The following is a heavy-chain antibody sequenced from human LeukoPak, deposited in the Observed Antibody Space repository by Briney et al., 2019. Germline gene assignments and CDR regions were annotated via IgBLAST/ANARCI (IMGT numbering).Heavy chain of an antibody. CDR2: INSDGSIT. Sequence: GGTLRLSCAASGFTFTTYWMHWVRQAPGKELVWVSHINSDGSITSYADSVKGRFTISRDNAKNTLYLQMNSLRAEDTAVYYCARDAVDTANAVWGQGTTVTVSS. CDR3: ARDAVDTANAV. V-gene: IGHV3-74*01. J-gene: IGHJ6*02. D-gene: IGHD5-18*01. CDR1: GFTFTTYW.